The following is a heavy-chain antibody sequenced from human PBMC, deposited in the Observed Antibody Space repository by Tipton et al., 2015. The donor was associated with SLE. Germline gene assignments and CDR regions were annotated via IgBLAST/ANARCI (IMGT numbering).Heavy chain of an antibody. CDR3: ARGADIVVVPAAIGVAYYFDY. CDR1: GDSVSSNSAA. D-gene: IGHD2-2*01. V-gene: IGHV6-1*01. Sequence: GLVKPSQTLSLTCAISGDSVSSNSAAWNWIRQSPSRGLEWLGRTYYRSKWYNDYAVSVKSRITINPDTSKNQFSLQLNSVTPEDTAVYYCARGADIVVVPAAIGVAYYFDYWGQGTLVTVSS. J-gene: IGHJ4*02. CDR2: TYYRSKWYN.